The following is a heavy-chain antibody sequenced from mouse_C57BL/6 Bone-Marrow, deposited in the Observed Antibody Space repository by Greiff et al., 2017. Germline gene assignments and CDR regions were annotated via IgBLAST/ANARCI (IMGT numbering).Heavy chain of an antibody. D-gene: IGHD1-1*01. CDR2: ISSGGSYT. Sequence: EVQRVESGGDLVKPGGSLKLSCAASGFTFSSYGMSWVRQTPDKRLEWVATISSGGSYTYYPDRVKGRFTISRDNAKTTLYLKISSLKSEDTAMYYSARHYYGSSRYWYFDVGGTGTTVTVSS. CDR3: ARHYYGSSRYWYFDV. V-gene: IGHV5-6*01. CDR1: GFTFSSYG. J-gene: IGHJ1*03.